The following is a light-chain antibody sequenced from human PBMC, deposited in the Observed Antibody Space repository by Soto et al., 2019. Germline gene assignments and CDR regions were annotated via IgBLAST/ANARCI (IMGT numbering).Light chain of an antibody. Sequence: QSVLTQAPSASGTPGQGVTIPCSGSNSNIGSHTVNWYQQLPGTAPKLLIYSNNQRPSGVPDRFSGSGSGTSASLAISGLHSEDEADYYCAAWDDSLNGYVFGTGTKVTVL. CDR2: SNN. CDR1: NSNIGSHT. V-gene: IGLV1-44*01. CDR3: AAWDDSLNGYV. J-gene: IGLJ1*01.